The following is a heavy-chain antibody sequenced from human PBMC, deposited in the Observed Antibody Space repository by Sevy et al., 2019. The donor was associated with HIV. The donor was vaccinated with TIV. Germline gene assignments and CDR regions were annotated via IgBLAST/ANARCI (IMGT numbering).Heavy chain of an antibody. Sequence: GGSLRLSCAVSGFTFSSYWMSWVRQAPGKGLEWVAYIKHSRRTNYYADSVEGRFTISRDNDKKSVFLQMNSLRAEDSAAYYCARNRDNSSGCNFDVWGQGTLVTVSS. CDR2: IKHSRRTN. CDR3: ARNRDNSSGCNFDV. J-gene: IGHJ4*02. CDR1: GFTFSSYW. D-gene: IGHD6-25*01. V-gene: IGHV3-7*01.